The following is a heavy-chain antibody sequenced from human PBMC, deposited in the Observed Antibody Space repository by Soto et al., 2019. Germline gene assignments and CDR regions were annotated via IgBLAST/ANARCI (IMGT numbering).Heavy chain of an antibody. CDR2: IYPGDSDT. Sequence: GESLKISCKGSGYSFTSYWISWVRQMPGKGLEWMGMIYPGDSDTNYSPSFQGHVTISADKSISTAYLQWSSLKASDTAMYYCARGSSSGGYYYYYMDVWGKGTTVTVSS. J-gene: IGHJ6*03. CDR1: GYSFTSYW. V-gene: IGHV5-10-1*01. D-gene: IGHD6-6*01. CDR3: ARGSSSGGYYYYYMDV.